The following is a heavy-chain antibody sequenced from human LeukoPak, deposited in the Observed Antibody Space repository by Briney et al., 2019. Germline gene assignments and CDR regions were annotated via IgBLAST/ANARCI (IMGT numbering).Heavy chain of an antibody. Sequence: KRSETLSLTCTVSGRSISSYYWNWIRQPPGKGLEWIGYIHYSGTNYYNPSLKGRVTIPVDTSKSQFSVKLTSVTAADTAVYYCATIFGVANPVDYWGQGTLVSVSS. CDR2: IHYSGTN. CDR1: GRSISSYY. CDR3: ATIFGVANPVDY. J-gene: IGHJ4*02. D-gene: IGHD3-3*01. V-gene: IGHV4-59*01.